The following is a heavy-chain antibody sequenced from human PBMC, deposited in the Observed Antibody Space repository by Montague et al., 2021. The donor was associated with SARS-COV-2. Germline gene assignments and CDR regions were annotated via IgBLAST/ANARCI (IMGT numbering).Heavy chain of an antibody. Sequence: SLRLSCAASGFTFSSYSVNWVRQAPGKGLEWISYISSSTNIIYYADSVKGRFTISRDNSKNTLYLQMNSLRAEDTAVYYCAKTLMTTVTTWAFDIWGQGTMVTVSS. J-gene: IGHJ3*02. D-gene: IGHD4-17*01. CDR1: GFTFSSYS. V-gene: IGHV3-48*01. CDR2: ISSSTNII. CDR3: AKTLMTTVTTWAFDI.